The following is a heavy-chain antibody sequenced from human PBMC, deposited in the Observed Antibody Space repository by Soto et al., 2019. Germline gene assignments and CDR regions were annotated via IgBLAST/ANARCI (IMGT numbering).Heavy chain of an antibody. CDR3: ARGSFTVNYYYYYMDV. CDR1: GGSISSGRYY. D-gene: IGHD4-17*01. Sequence: LSLTCTVSGGSISSGRYYWSWIRQHPGKGLEWIGYIYYSGSTYYNPSLKSRVTISLDTPKNQFSLRLSSVTAADTAAYYCARGSFTVNYYYYYMDVWGKGTTVTVSS. J-gene: IGHJ6*03. CDR2: IYYSGST. V-gene: IGHV4-31*03.